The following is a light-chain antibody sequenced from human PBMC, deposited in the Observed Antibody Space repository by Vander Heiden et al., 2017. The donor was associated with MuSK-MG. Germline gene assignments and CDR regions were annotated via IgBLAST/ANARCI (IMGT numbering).Light chain of an antibody. Sequence: QSALTQPASVSGSPGQSITISCTGTSSDIGAYNFVSWYQQHPGKALILLIYDVTDRPSGVSDRFSGSKSGNTASLTISGLRTEDEAHYYCSSYTTTSPSFGGGTKLTVL. CDR2: DVT. V-gene: IGLV2-14*03. CDR1: SSDIGAYNF. J-gene: IGLJ3*02. CDR3: SSYTTTSPS.